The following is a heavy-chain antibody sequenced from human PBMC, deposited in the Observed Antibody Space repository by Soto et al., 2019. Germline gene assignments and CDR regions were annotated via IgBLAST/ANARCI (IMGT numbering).Heavy chain of an antibody. D-gene: IGHD3-10*01. CDR1: GGSISSSSYY. V-gene: IGHV4-39*01. J-gene: IGHJ1*01. Sequence: QLQLQESGPGLVKPSETLSLTCTVSGGSISSSSYYWGWIRQPPGKGLEWIGSIYYSGSTYYNPSLKGRVTLSVDTSKNLFSLRLSPVTAADAAVYYCATVWFGESQYWGQGTLVTVSS. CDR3: ATVWFGESQY. CDR2: IYYSGST.